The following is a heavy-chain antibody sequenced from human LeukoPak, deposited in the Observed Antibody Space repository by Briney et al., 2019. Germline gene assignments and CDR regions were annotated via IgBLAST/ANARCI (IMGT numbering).Heavy chain of an antibody. CDR1: GFTFSSYA. J-gene: IGHJ4*02. D-gene: IGHD3-22*01. Sequence: GGSLRLSCAASGFTFSSYAMSWVRQAPGKGLEWVSAISGSGGSTYYADSVKGRFTISRDNSKNTLYLQMNSLRAEDTAVYYCAKTYYYDSSGYHTTNPFDYWGQGTLVTVSS. CDR3: AKTYYYDSSGYHTTNPFDY. CDR2: ISGSGGST. V-gene: IGHV3-23*01.